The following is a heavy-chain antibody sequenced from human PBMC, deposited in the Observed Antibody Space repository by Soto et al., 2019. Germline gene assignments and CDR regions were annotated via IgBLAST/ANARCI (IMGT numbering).Heavy chain of an antibody. CDR2: IYYSGST. J-gene: IGHJ4*02. CDR3: ARGAAGHSDY. CDR1: GGSISSYY. Sequence: SETLSLTCTVSGGSISSYYWSWIRQPPGKGLEWIGYIYYSGSTNYNPSLKSRVTISVDTSKNQFSLKLSSVTAADTAVYYCARGAAGHSDYWGQGTLVTVSS. D-gene: IGHD6-13*01. V-gene: IGHV4-59*01.